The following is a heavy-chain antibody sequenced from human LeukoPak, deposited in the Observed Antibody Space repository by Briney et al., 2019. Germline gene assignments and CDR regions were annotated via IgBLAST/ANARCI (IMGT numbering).Heavy chain of an antibody. CDR1: GGSISSSSYY. D-gene: IGHD3-10*01. CDR3: ARGKWMVRGEGYYYYYYGMDV. V-gene: IGHV4-39*01. Sequence: SETLSLTCTVSGGSISSSSYYWGWIRQPPGKGLEWIGSIYYSGSTYYNPSLKSRVTISVDTSKNQFSLKLSSVTAADTAVYYCARGKWMVRGEGYYYYYYGMDVWGQGTTVTVSS. CDR2: IYYSGST. J-gene: IGHJ6*02.